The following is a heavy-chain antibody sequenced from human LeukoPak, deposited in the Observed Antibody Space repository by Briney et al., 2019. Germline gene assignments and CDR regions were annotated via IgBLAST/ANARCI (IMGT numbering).Heavy chain of an antibody. Sequence: GRSLRLSCAASGFTFSHYGMHWDRQAPGKGLEWVAVISYDGTNKYYADSVKGRFTISRDNSKNTLYLQMNSLRAEDTAVYYCARDGLNGVGAAIRTYYFDYWGQGTLVTVSS. D-gene: IGHD2-15*01. V-gene: IGHV3-30*03. CDR1: GFTFSHYG. CDR3: ARDGLNGVGAAIRTYYFDY. J-gene: IGHJ4*02. CDR2: ISYDGTNK.